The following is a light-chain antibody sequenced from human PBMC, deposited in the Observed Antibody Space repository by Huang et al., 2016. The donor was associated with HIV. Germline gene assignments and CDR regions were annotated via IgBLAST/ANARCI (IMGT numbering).Light chain of an antibody. CDR3: MQGIHSWT. Sequence: DIVMTQTPLSLSVTPGQPASISCKSSQSLLHSDGKTYLYWYLQKPGQSPQILIYVVSSGCSGVPDRFRGSGSGTDFTLKSSRVEAEDVGVYYCMQGIHSWTFGQGTKVEIK. CDR2: VVS. J-gene: IGKJ1*01. CDR1: QSLLHSDGKTY. V-gene: IGKV2-29*02.